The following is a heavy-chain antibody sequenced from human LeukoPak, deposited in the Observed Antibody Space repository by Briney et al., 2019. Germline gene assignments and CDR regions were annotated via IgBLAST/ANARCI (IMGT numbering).Heavy chain of an antibody. V-gene: IGHV6-1*01. CDR2: AYRGNN. Sequence: SQTLSLTCAISGDSVSSNSVAWNWIRQSPSRGLEWLVRAYRGNNDYADSVRGRISINSDTSKNQFSLQLSSVTPDDTAVYFCARGVNSAFDIWGLGTMATVSS. D-gene: IGHD3-10*01. J-gene: IGHJ3*02. CDR3: ARGVNSAFDI. CDR1: GDSVSSNSVA.